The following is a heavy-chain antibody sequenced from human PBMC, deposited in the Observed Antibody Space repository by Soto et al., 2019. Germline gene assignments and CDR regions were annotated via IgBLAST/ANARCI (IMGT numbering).Heavy chain of an antibody. V-gene: IGHV3-30-3*01. CDR3: ARDRHGGDWYFQH. J-gene: IGHJ1*01. CDR2: ISYDGSNK. Sequence: PVGSLRLSCAASGFTFSSYAMHWVRQAPGKGLEWVAVISYDGSNKYYADSVKGRFTISRDNSKNTLYLQMNSLRAEDTAVYYCARDRHGGDWYFQHWGQGTLVTVSS. CDR1: GFTFSSYA. D-gene: IGHD2-21*02.